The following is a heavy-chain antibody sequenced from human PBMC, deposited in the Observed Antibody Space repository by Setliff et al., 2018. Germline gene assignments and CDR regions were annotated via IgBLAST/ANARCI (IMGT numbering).Heavy chain of an antibody. CDR1: GFTFNNYA. Sequence: GGSLRLSCAVSGFTFNNYAMSWVRQAPGKRLEWVSVVYRGGSTTFYADSVKGRFTISRDDSKNTLYLQMNSLTVDDTAVYYCAKDLGDDGHYYYYMDVWGKGTTVTVSS. CDR3: AKDLGDDGHYYYYMDV. V-gene: IGHV3-23*03. J-gene: IGHJ6*03. D-gene: IGHD4-17*01. CDR2: VYRGGSTT.